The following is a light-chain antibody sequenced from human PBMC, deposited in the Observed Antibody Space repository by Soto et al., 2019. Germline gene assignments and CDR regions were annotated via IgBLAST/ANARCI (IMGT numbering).Light chain of an antibody. CDR3: QNYGGSTGT. J-gene: IGKJ1*01. CDR1: QSVSSSS. CDR2: DTS. Sequence: EIDLTQSPGTLSLSAGERATLSCRASQSVSSSSLAWYQQKAGQAPRLLIYDTSTRATGIPDRFSGSGSGTDFTLTISRLEPEDFAVYYCQNYGGSTGTFGQGTKVEIK. V-gene: IGKV3-20*01.